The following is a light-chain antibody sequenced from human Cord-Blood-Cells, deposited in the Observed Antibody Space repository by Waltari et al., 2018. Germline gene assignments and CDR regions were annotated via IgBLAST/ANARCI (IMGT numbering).Light chain of an antibody. CDR2: AAS. CDR1: QSISSY. Sequence: DIQMTQLPSSLSASVGDRVTITCRASQSISSYLNWYQQKPGQAHNLLIYAASSFESGVPSRFSGSGSGTDFTLTISSLQPEDFATYYCQQSYSTLQTFGQGTKVEIK. CDR3: QQSYSTLQT. V-gene: IGKV1-39*01. J-gene: IGKJ1*01.